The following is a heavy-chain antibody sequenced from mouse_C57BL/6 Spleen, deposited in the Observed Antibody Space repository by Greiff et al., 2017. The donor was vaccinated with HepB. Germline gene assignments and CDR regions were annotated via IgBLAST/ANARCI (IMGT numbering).Heavy chain of an antibody. V-gene: IGHV1-52*01. D-gene: IGHD3-2*02. J-gene: IGHJ2*01. CDR2: IDPSDSET. CDR1: GYTFTSYW. CDR3: ARVGSGLFDY. Sequence: QVQLQQPGAELVRPGSSAKLSCKASGYTFTSYWMHWVKQRPIQGLEWIGNIDPSDSETHYNQKFKDKATLTVDKSSSTAYMQLSSLTSEDSAVYYCARVGSGLFDYWGQGTTLTVSS.